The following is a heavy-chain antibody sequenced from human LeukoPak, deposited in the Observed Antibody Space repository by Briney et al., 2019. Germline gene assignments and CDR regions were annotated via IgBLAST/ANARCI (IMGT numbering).Heavy chain of an antibody. V-gene: IGHV4-34*01. J-gene: IGHJ4*02. Sequence: SETLSLTCAVYGGSFSGYYWSWIRQPPGKGLEWIGEINHSGSTNYNPSLKSRVTISVDTSKNQFSLKLSPVTAADTAVYYCARRQQLVWGYWGQGTLVTVSS. D-gene: IGHD6-13*01. CDR2: INHSGST. CDR1: GGSFSGYY. CDR3: ARRQQLVWGY.